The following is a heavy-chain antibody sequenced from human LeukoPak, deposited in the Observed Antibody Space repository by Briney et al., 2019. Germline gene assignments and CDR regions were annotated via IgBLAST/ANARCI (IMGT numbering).Heavy chain of an antibody. Sequence: GGSLRLSCAASGFTFSSYGMHWVRQAPGKGLEWVADLWYDGSKTYFADSVKDRFTMSRDNSKSTVYMQMNSLRAEDTAVYYCARDCGYNNYGMDVWGQGTTVTVSS. CDR1: GFTFSSYG. V-gene: IGHV3-33*01. J-gene: IGHJ6*02. D-gene: IGHD1-14*01. CDR2: LWYDGSKT. CDR3: ARDCGYNNYGMDV.